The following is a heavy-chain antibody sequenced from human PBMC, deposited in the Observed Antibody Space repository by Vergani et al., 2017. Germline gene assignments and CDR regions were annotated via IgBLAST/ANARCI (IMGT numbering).Heavy chain of an antibody. J-gene: IGHJ6*02. CDR1: GAPLSSSDHY. CDR2: IFRSGTT. Sequence: QVQLQESGPGLVKPSQTLSLPCPVFGAPLSSSDHYWRWIPQRQDKGLEWVGHIFRSGTTYYNPSLKSRVTISADTSKNQFSLKLSSVTAADPAVYYCARWVDRYYYYYGMDVWGQGTTVTVSS. D-gene: IGHD2-15*01. V-gene: IGHV4-30-4*08. CDR3: ARWVDRYYYYYGMDV.